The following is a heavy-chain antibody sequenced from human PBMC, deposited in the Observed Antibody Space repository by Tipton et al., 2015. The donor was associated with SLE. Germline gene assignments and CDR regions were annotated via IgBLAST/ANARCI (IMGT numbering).Heavy chain of an antibody. J-gene: IGHJ4*02. V-gene: IGHV4-38-2*01. CDR2: IYHSGST. CDR3: ARMRYSSGPFDY. Sequence: TLSLTCAVSGYSISSGYYWGWIRQPPGKGLEWIGSIYHSGSTYYNPSLKSRVTISVDTSKNHFSLKLTSVTAVDTAVYYCARMRYSSGPFDYWGQGTLVTVSS. D-gene: IGHD6-19*01. CDR1: GYSISSGYY.